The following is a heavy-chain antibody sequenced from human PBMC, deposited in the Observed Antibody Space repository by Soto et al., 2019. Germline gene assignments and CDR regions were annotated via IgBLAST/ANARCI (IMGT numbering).Heavy chain of an antibody. D-gene: IGHD1-1*01. J-gene: IGHJ2*01. V-gene: IGHV3-72*01. CDR3: ASPEVTGSSRDRYFDF. CDR2: AKTKAYSYAT. CDR1: GFTFSDHF. Sequence: EVQLVESGGGLVQPGGSLRLSCAASGFTFSDHFMDWVRQAPGKGLEWMGRAKTKAYSYATQYAASVEGRFTVSRDDSENSFHLQMNSLKTEDTAVYYCASPEVTGSSRDRYFDFWGRGTLVTVSS.